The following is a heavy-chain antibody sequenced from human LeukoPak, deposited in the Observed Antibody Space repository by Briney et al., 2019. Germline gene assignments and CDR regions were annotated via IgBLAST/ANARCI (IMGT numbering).Heavy chain of an antibody. J-gene: IGHJ4*02. CDR1: GGSIRSSYYY. CDR3: ARGPRYYYDSSGYALDY. CDR2: IYDSGST. D-gene: IGHD3-22*01. V-gene: IGHV4-39*01. Sequence: SETLSLTCTVSGGSIRSSYYYWGWIRQPPGKGLEWIGSIYDSGSTYYNPSLKSRVTISVDTSKNQFSLKLNSVTAADTAVYYCARGPRYYYDSSGYALDYWGQGTLVTVSS.